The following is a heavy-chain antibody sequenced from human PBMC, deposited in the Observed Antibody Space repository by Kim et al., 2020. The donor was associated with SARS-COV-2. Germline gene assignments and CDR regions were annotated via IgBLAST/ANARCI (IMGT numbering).Heavy chain of an antibody. CDR3: AKDRALGESGSGKYYNSRGGHAFDS. D-gene: IGHD3-10*01. Sequence: GGSLRLSCVASGFAFEDYDMHWVRRVPGKGLEWVSGISWNSGDKASAGSVEGRFTISRDNAKNSLYLQMTSVTAEDTAFYYCAKDRALGESGSGKYYNSRGGHAFDSWGQRTLVTVSS. V-gene: IGHV3-9*01. CDR2: ISWNSGDK. CDR1: GFAFEDYD. J-gene: IGHJ4*02.